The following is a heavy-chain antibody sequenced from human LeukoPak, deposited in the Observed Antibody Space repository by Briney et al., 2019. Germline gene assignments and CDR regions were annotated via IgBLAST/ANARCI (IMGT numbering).Heavy chain of an antibody. CDR2: IYTSGST. D-gene: IGHD6-13*01. Sequence: PSVTLSLTCTVSGGSISSGSYYWSWIRQPAGKGLEWIGRIYTSGSTNYNPSLKSRVTISVDTSKNQFSLKLSSVTAADTAVYYCASEPTYSSSWYFYWGQGTLVTVSS. CDR1: GGSISSGSYY. V-gene: IGHV4-61*02. CDR3: ASEPTYSSSWYFY. J-gene: IGHJ4*02.